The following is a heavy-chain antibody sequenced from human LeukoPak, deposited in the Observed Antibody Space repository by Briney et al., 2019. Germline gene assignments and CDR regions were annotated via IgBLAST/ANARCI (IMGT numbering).Heavy chain of an antibody. J-gene: IGHJ4*02. CDR3: ASALTWIQTIDY. V-gene: IGHV3-11*04. Sequence: GGSLRLSCAASGFTFSDYYMSWIRQAPGKGLEWVSYISSSGSTIYYADSVKGRFTISRDNAKNSLYLQMNSLRAEDTAVYYCASALTWIQTIDYWGQGTLVTVSS. CDR1: GFTFSDYY. D-gene: IGHD5-18*01. CDR2: ISSSGSTI.